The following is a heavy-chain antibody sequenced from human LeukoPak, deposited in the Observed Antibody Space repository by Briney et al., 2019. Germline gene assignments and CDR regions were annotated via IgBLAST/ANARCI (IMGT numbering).Heavy chain of an antibody. CDR3: AREGIQLWSRKPFYFDY. CDR1: GFTFSSYA. CDR2: ISYDGSNK. Sequence: GGSLRLSCAASGFTFSSYAMHWVRQAPGKGLEWVAVISYDGSNKYYADSVKGRFTISRDNSKNTLYLQMNSLRAEDTAVYYCAREGIQLWSRKPFYFDYWGQGTLVTVSS. J-gene: IGHJ4*02. D-gene: IGHD5-18*01. V-gene: IGHV3-30-3*01.